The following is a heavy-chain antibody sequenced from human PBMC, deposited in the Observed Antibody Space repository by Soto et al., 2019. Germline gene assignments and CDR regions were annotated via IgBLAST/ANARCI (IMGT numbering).Heavy chain of an antibody. CDR2: TYYRSKWYN. J-gene: IGHJ4*02. Sequence: QLQQSGPGLLKPSQTLSLTCAVSGDSVSSSDAAWNWIRQSPSRGLEWLGRTYYRSKWYNDYAVSVKSRITINPDTSNNQFSLQLTSVTPEDTAVYYCARGAYNSVWSWGQGTLVTVSS. D-gene: IGHD6-19*01. CDR3: ARGAYNSVWS. CDR1: GDSVSSSDAA. V-gene: IGHV6-1*01.